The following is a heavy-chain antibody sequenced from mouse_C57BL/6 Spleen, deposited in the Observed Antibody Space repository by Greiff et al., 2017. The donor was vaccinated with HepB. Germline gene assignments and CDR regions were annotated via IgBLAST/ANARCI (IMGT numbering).Heavy chain of an antibody. CDR3: ARRGSNWFAY. Sequence: EVKLMESGGDLVKPGGSLKLSCAASGFTFSSYGMSWVRQTPDKRLEWVATISSGGSYTYYPDSVKGRFTISRDNAKNTLYLQMSSLKSEDTAMYYCARRGSNWFAYWGQGTLVTVSA. D-gene: IGHD2-5*01. CDR1: GFTFSSYG. J-gene: IGHJ3*01. CDR2: ISSGGSYT. V-gene: IGHV5-6*02.